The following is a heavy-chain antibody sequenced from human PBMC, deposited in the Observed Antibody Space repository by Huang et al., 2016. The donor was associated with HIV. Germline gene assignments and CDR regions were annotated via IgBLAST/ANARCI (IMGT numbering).Heavy chain of an antibody. CDR1: GGSFRNFA. Sequence: QVQLVQSGAEVKKPGSSVKVSCKASGGSFRNFAIGWVRQALGQGLEWMGVSIPTLGTANYAQKFQGIVTIIADESTSTAYMELSSLRSEDTAVYYCATVDYYDTSGPQRGYFDNWGQGTLVTVSS. CDR3: ATVDYYDTSGPQRGYFDN. CDR2: SIPTLGTA. V-gene: IGHV1-69*01. D-gene: IGHD3-22*01. J-gene: IGHJ4*02.